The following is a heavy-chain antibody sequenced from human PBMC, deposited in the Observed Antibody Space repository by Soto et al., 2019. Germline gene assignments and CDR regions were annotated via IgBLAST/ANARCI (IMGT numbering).Heavy chain of an antibody. Sequence: QLQESGPGLGEPSGTLSLTCAVSRGSMSSSDWWCWVRQAPGKGLEWIGETYHSGNTNYNPSLKSRVTLSVDNSKNQFSVSLTAVTAADTGVYYCATWGSTAFDIWGQGTMVTVSS. CDR1: RGSMSSSDW. J-gene: IGHJ3*02. CDR2: TYHSGNT. CDR3: ATWGSTAFDI. V-gene: IGHV4-4*02. D-gene: IGHD3-16*01.